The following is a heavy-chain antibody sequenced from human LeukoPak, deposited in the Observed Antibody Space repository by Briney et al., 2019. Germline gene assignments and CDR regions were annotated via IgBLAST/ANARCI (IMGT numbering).Heavy chain of an antibody. CDR3: ARAGATVSTIWFDP. D-gene: IGHD6-25*01. Sequence: GGSLRLSCAASGFTFSRHPMNWVRQAPGKGLEWVSYISPGTIYYADSVKGRFTISRDNAKNSLYLQMNSLRAEDTAVYYCARAGATVSTIWFDPWGQGTLVTVSS. J-gene: IGHJ5*02. CDR2: ISPGTI. V-gene: IGHV3-48*01. CDR1: GFTFSRHP.